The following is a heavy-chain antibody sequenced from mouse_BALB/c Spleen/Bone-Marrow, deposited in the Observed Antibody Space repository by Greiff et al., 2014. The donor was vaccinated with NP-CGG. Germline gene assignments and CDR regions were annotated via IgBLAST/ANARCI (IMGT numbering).Heavy chain of an antibody. D-gene: IGHD2-1*01. V-gene: IGHV1-31*01. Sequence: VHLQQSGPELVKPGASVKISCKASGYSFTGYYMHWVKQSHIKSLEWIGRINPYNGATSYNQNFKDKASLTVDKSSSTAYMEFHSLTSEDSAVYYCARGDGNYPHYAMDYWGQGTSVTVSS. J-gene: IGHJ4*01. CDR1: GYSFTGYY. CDR2: INPYNGAT. CDR3: ARGDGNYPHYAMDY.